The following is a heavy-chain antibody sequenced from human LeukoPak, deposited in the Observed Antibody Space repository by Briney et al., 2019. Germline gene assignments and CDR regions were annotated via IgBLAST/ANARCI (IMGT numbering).Heavy chain of an antibody. CDR2: IYYTGST. Sequence: SETLSLTCTVSGGSISGYYWTWVRQPPGKGLEWIGQIYYTGSTNYNPSLKSRLTMSVDTSKNQFSLRLSSVTPADTAVYYCARKYYYDSERGAFDMWGQGTVVSVTS. D-gene: IGHD3-22*01. CDR3: ARKYYYDSERGAFDM. J-gene: IGHJ3*02. CDR1: GGSISGYY. V-gene: IGHV4-59*01.